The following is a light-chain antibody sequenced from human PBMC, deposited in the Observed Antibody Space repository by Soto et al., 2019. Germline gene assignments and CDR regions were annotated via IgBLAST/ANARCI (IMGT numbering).Light chain of an antibody. CDR3: QQVDSYPRA. V-gene: IGKV1-9*01. J-gene: IGKJ1*01. Sequence: MQFTQSPSSLSASVGDRVTVTFRASQGIGTYLVWYQQKSGKAPTVLIYASSSLQTGVPSRFSGSGSGTDFSLTISSLHPEDVATYYCQQVDSYPRAFGPGTKVDIK. CDR1: QGIGTY. CDR2: ASS.